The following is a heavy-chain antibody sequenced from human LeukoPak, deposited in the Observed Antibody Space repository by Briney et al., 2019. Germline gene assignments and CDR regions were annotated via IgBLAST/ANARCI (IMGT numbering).Heavy chain of an antibody. CDR3: TTVYLTGEGNDY. D-gene: IGHD3-9*01. CDR2: IKSKTDGGTT. J-gene: IGHJ4*02. V-gene: IGHV3-15*07. CDR1: GFLFSNAW. Sequence: GGSLRLSCAASGFLFSNAWMNWVRQAPGKGLEWVGRIKSKTDGGTTDYAAPVKGRFIISRDDSKNTLYLQMNSLKTEDTALYYCTTVYLTGEGNDYWGQGTLVTVSS.